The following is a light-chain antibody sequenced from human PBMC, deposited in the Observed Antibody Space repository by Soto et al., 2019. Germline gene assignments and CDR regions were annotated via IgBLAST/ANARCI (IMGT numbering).Light chain of an antibody. CDR3: HHYGRTPT. Sequence: EIVMTQSPATLSVSPGGRATLSCRASQSISDTLAWYQQKPGQVPRLLIHGASSRAPGIPDRISGSGSGTDFTLTISRLEPEDFAVYFCHHYGRTPTFGQGTRLEIK. J-gene: IGKJ5*01. CDR1: QSISDT. V-gene: IGKV3-20*01. CDR2: GAS.